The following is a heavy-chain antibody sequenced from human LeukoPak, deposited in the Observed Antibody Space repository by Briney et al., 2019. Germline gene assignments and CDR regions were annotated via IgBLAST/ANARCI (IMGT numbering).Heavy chain of an antibody. CDR3: AGDRQIAAAIYHFDY. J-gene: IGHJ4*02. Sequence: GGSLRLSCAASGFTFSSYSMNWVRQAPGKGLEWVSYISSSSSTIYYADSVKGRFTISRDNAKNSLYLQMNSLRAEDTAVYYCAGDRQIAAAIYHFDYWGQGTPVTVS. D-gene: IGHD6-13*01. CDR2: ISSSSSTI. V-gene: IGHV3-48*04. CDR1: GFTFSSYS.